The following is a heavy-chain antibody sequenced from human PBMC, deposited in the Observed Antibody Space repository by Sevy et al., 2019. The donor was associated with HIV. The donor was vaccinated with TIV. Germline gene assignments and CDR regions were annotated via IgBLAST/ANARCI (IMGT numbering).Heavy chain of an antibody. J-gene: IGHJ4*02. CDR3: VRTAGLTGSYEY. Sequence: GGSLRLSCAASGFTFTNFPMHWVRQAPGRGLEWVAIISFNGNHEFYADSVKGRFTISRDNSKSPLYLQMNSLRREDTAGYYGVRTAGLTGSYEYWGQGTQVTVSS. V-gene: IGHV3-30-3*01. D-gene: IGHD3-9*01. CDR1: GFTFTNFP. CDR2: ISFNGNHE.